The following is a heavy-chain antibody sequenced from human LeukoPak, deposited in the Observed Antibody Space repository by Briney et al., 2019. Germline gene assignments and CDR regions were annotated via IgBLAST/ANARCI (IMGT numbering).Heavy chain of an antibody. D-gene: IGHD5-12*01. CDR2: IYHSAST. V-gene: IGHV4-38-2*02. CDR1: GYSISSGYY. Sequence: SETLSLTCTVSGYSISSGYYWGWIRQPPGKGLEWIGSIYHSASTYYKPSLKSRVTISVDTSKNQFSLNLSSVTAADTHVYSCARVVATVYYFDYWGQGTLVTVSS. CDR3: ARVVATVYYFDY. J-gene: IGHJ4*02.